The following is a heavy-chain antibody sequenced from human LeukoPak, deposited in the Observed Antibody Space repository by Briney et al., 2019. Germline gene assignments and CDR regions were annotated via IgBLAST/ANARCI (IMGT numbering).Heavy chain of an antibody. D-gene: IGHD3-22*01. J-gene: IGHJ4*02. CDR2: IKQDGSEK. Sequence: GGSLRLSCAASEFTFSSYWMSWVRQAPGKGLEWVANIKQDGSEKYYVDSVKGRFTISRDNAKNSLYLQMNSLRAEDTAVYYCARRTGYYDSSDYYHPNFDYWGQGTLVTVSS. V-gene: IGHV3-7*01. CDR3: ARRTGYYDSSDYYHPNFDY. CDR1: EFTFSSYW.